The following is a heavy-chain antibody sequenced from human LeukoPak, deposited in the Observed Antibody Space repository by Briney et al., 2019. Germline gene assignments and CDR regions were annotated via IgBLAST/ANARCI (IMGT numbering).Heavy chain of an antibody. CDR1: GYTFTSYG. J-gene: IGHJ3*02. Sequence: GASVKVSCKASGYTFTSYGISWVRQAPGQGLEWMGWMSAYNGNTNYAQKLQGRVTMTTDTSTSTAYMELRSLRSDDTAVYYCARDRINPKYPDAFDIWGQGTMVTVSS. D-gene: IGHD2-2*01. CDR3: ARDRINPKYPDAFDI. CDR2: MSAYNGNT. V-gene: IGHV1-18*01.